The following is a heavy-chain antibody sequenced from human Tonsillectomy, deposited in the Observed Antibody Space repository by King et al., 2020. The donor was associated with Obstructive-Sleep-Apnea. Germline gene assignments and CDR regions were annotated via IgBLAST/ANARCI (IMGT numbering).Heavy chain of an antibody. CDR2: INYGGST. J-gene: IGHJ4*02. CDR1: GGSFSDYY. CDR3: ARVLGAAGPDYYFDY. Sequence: VQLQQWGTGLLKPSVTLSLTCAVYGGSFSDYYWSWIRQPPGKGREWIGDINYGGSTNFNPSLKSRVTISVYTSRNQSSLKLHSVIAADSAVYYCARVLGAAGPDYYFDYWGQGTLVTVSS. V-gene: IGHV4-34*01. D-gene: IGHD1-26*01.